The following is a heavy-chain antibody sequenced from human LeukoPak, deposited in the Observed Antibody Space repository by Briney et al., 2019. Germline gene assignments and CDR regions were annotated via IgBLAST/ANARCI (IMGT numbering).Heavy chain of an antibody. J-gene: IGHJ6*03. V-gene: IGHV3-53*01. CDR1: GFTVSSNY. CDR3: AVSFYYYYMDV. D-gene: IGHD1-7*01. Sequence: PGGSLRLSCAASGFTVSSNYMSWVRQAPGKGLEWVSVIYSGGSTYYADSVKGRFTISRDNSKNTLYLQMNSLRAEDTAVYYCAVSFYYYYMDVWGKGTTVTVSS. CDR2: IYSGGST.